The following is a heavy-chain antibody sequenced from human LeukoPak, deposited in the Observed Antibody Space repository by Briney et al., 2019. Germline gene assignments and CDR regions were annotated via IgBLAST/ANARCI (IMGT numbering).Heavy chain of an antibody. J-gene: IGHJ5*02. CDR3: ARAGVGAANWFDP. CDR1: GYTFTGYY. Sequence: VASVKVSCKASGYTFTGYYMHWVRQAPGQGLERMGWINPNSGGTNYAQKFQGRVTMTRDTSISTAYMELSKLRSDDTAVYYCARAGVGAANWFDPWGQGTLVTVSS. D-gene: IGHD1-26*01. CDR2: INPNSGGT. V-gene: IGHV1-2*02.